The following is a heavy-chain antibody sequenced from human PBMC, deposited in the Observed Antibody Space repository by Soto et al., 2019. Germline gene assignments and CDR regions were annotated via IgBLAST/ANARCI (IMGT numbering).Heavy chain of an antibody. J-gene: IGHJ5*02. CDR2: ISYDGSNK. CDR3: AIDRYADSVGFDP. D-gene: IGHD4-17*01. V-gene: IGHV3-30*03. CDR1: GFTFSSYG. Sequence: GGSLRLSCAASGFTFSSYGMHWVRQAPGKGLEWVAVISYDGSNKYYADSVKGRFTVSRDNSKNTLYLQMNSLRAEDTAVYYCAIDRYADSVGFDPWGQGTLVTVSS.